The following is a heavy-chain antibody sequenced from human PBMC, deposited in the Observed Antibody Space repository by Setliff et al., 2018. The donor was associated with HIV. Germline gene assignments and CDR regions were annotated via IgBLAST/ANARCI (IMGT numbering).Heavy chain of an antibody. Sequence: GGSLRLSCAASGFSFSSYWMSWVRQAPGKGLEWLSYIGSSGTPIYYADSVKGRFTISRDNAKNSLNLQMNSLRAEDTAVYSCARVRSPFYFDYWGQGTLVTVSS. CDR3: ARVRSPFYFDY. J-gene: IGHJ4*02. V-gene: IGHV3-48*04. CDR1: GFSFSSYW. D-gene: IGHD4-17*01. CDR2: IGSSGTPI.